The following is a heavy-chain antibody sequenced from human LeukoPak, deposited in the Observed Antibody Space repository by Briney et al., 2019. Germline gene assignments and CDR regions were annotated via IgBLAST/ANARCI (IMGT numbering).Heavy chain of an antibody. V-gene: IGHV1-69*13. CDR2: IIPIFGTA. CDR3: ARDRRAGSGGSCYDY. CDR1: GGTFISYA. J-gene: IGHJ4*02. D-gene: IGHD2-15*01. Sequence: ASVKVSCKASGGTFISYAISWVRQAPGQGLEWMGGIIPIFGTANYAQKFQGRVTITADESTSTAYMELSSLRSEDTAVYYCARDRRAGSGGSCYDYWGQGTLVTVSS.